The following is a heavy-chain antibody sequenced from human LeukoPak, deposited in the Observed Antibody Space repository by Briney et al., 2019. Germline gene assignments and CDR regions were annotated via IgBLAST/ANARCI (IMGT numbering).Heavy chain of an antibody. CDR3: ASRFDYSNYFLMEY. CDR2: INPNSGGT. V-gene: IGHV1-2*02. Sequence: ASVKVSCKASGYTFTGYYMHWVRQAPGQGLEWMGWINPNSGGTNYAQKFQGRVTMTRDTSISTASMELSRLRSDDTAVYYCASRFDYSNYFLMEYWGQGTLVTVSS. D-gene: IGHD4-11*01. CDR1: GYTFTGYY. J-gene: IGHJ4*02.